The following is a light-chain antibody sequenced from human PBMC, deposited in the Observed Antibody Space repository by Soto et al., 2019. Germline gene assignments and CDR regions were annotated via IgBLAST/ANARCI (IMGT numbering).Light chain of an antibody. Sequence: DIQMTQSPSAMSASLGDRVTITCQASHDISNYLNWYQQKPGTAPKLLIYDASHLETGVPSRLSGSGSGTDFTFTISSLRPENIATYYCQQYDNLPLTFGGRTKVDI. J-gene: IGKJ4*01. CDR3: QQYDNLPLT. CDR1: HDISNY. CDR2: DAS. V-gene: IGKV1-33*01.